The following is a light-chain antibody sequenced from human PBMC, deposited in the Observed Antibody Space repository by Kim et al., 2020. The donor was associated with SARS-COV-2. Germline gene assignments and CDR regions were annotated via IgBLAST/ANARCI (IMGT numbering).Light chain of an antibody. CDR2: AAS. CDR1: QGIRND. V-gene: IGKV1-6*02. Sequence: AIQMTQSPSSLSASVGDRIIITCRASQGIRNDLGWYQQKPGKAPKLLIYAASSLQSGVPSRFSGSGSGTDFTLTISSLQPEDFATYYCLQDYNCPLTFGQGTKVDIK. J-gene: IGKJ1*01. CDR3: LQDYNCPLT.